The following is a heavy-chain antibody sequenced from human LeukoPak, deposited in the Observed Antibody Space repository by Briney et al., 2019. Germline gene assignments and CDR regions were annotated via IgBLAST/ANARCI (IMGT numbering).Heavy chain of an antibody. V-gene: IGHV3-53*01. D-gene: IGHD4-17*01. Sequence: PGGSLRLSCAASGFTFTTYNMNWVRQAPGKGLEWVSVIYSGGSTYYADSVKGRFTISRDNSKNTLYLQMNSLRAEDTAVYYCARGDDYGDYADYWGQGTLVTVSS. CDR3: ARGDDYGDYADY. CDR2: IYSGGST. J-gene: IGHJ4*02. CDR1: GFTFTTYN.